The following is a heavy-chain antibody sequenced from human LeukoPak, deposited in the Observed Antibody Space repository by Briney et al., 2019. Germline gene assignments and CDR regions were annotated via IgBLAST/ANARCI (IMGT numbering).Heavy chain of an antibody. V-gene: IGHV3-21*06. J-gene: IGHJ3*02. Sequence: PGGSQTLSCAASGFTFRSFSMIWVRQAPGKGLEWVASISSTSNHKYHADSVKGRFTISRDSDKNSLYLQMNSLRAEDTALYYCATRVTADSSEASNIWGQGRMATVPS. D-gene: IGHD6-13*01. CDR2: ISSTSNHK. CDR3: ATRVTADSSEASNI. CDR1: GFTFRSFS.